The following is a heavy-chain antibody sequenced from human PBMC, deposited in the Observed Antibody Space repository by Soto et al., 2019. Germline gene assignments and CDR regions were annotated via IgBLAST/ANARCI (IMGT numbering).Heavy chain of an antibody. CDR1: GGSISSSSYY. J-gene: IGHJ6*03. CDR2: IYYSGST. D-gene: IGHD6-13*01. V-gene: IGHV4-39*01. CDR3: ARHLYSSRRPAVDDYYYYMDV. Sequence: QLQLQESGPGLVKPSETLSLTCTVSGGSISSSSYYWGWIRQPPGKGLEWIGSIYYSGSTYYTPSLKSRVTISVDTSKNQFYLKLSSVTASDTAVYYCARHLYSSRRPAVDDYYYYMDVCGKGTTVTVSS.